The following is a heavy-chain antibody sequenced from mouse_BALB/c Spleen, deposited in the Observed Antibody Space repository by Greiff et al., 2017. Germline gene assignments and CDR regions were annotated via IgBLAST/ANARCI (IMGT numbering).Heavy chain of an antibody. V-gene: IGHV1-4*02. CDR3: ARVYGSRRYAMDY. CDR1: GYTFTSYT. Sequence: QVQLKESAAELARPGASVKMSCKASGYTFTSYTMHWVKQRPGQGLEWIGYINPSSGYTEYNQKFKDKTTLTADKSSSTAYMQLSSLTSEDSAVYYCARVYGSRRYAMDYWGQGTSVTVSS. CDR2: INPSSGYT. J-gene: IGHJ4*01. D-gene: IGHD1-1*01.